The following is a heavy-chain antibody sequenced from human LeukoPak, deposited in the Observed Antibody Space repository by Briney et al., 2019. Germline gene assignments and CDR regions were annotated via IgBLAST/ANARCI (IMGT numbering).Heavy chain of an antibody. V-gene: IGHV3-66*01. CDR3: ARDGLVVAGPSGDY. J-gene: IGHJ4*02. CDR2: IYSGGST. D-gene: IGHD6-19*01. Sequence: PGGSLRLSCAASGFTVSSNYMSWVRQAPGKGLEWVSVIYSGGSTYYAASVKGRFTISRDNSKNTLYLQMNSLRAEDTAVYYCARDGLVVAGPSGDYWGQGTLVTVSS. CDR1: GFTVSSNY.